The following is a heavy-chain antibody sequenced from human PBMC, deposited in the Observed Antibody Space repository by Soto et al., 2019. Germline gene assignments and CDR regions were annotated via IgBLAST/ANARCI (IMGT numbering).Heavy chain of an antibody. V-gene: IGHV4-34*01. CDR3: ARGVPRDYTRGTWFDP. D-gene: IGHD4-4*01. Sequence: QVQLQQWGAGLLKPSETLSLTCAVYGGSFSGYYWSWIRQPPGKGLEWIGEINHSGSTNYNPSLKGRVTISVDTSKNQFSLKLGSVTAADTAFYYCARGVPRDYTRGTWFDPWGQGTLVTVSS. CDR2: INHSGST. CDR1: GGSFSGYY. J-gene: IGHJ5*02.